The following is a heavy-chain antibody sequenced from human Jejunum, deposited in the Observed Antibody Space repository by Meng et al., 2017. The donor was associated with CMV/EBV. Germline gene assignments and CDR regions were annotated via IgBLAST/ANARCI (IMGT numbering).Heavy chain of an antibody. D-gene: IGHD2-2*01. J-gene: IGHJ3*02. CDR3: AREDIVVVPAAMGDAFDI. Sequence: RGSYYWSWIRQPPGKGLEWIGYIYYSGSTNYNPSLKSRVTISVDTSKNQFSLKLSSVTAADTAVYYCAREDIVVVPAAMGDAFDIWGQGTMVTVSS. CDR2: IYYSGST. V-gene: IGHV4-61*01. CDR1: RGSYY.